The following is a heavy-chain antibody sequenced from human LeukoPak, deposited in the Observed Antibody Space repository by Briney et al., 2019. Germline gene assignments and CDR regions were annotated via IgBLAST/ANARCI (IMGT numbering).Heavy chain of an antibody. D-gene: IGHD2/OR15-2a*01. J-gene: IGHJ6*03. Sequence: SETLSLTCSVSGGSISSSSYYWGWIRQPPGQGPGLIWRIFYCGSTYYNPSLKSRVTTSIDTSKNQFSLKVTSVTAADAAVYYCARAGFYASVNQYYYYYYMDVWGTGTTVTVSS. CDR2: IFYCGST. CDR1: GGSISSSSYY. CDR3: ARAGFYASVNQYYYYYYMDV. V-gene: IGHV4-39*07.